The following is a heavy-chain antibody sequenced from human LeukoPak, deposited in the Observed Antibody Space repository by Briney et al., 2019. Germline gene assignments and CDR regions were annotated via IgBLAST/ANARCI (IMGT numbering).Heavy chain of an antibody. Sequence: GGSLRLSCAASGFTFDDYGMSWVRQVPGKGLEWVSGINWNGGSTGNADSVKGRFTISRDNAKNSLYLQMNSLRAEDTAVYYCARGARYSSGWYDWYYYYYMDVWGKGTTVTVSS. D-gene: IGHD6-19*01. CDR3: ARGARYSSGWYDWYYYYYMDV. CDR2: INWNGGST. V-gene: IGHV3-20*04. CDR1: GFTFDDYG. J-gene: IGHJ6*03.